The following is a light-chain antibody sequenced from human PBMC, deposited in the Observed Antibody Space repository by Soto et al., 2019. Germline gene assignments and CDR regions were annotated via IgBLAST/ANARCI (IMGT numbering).Light chain of an antibody. Sequence: QSALTQPASVSGSPGQSITISCTGTSSDVGGYNSVSWYQKHPGKAPKLMIYEVSNRPSGVSNRFSGSKSGDTASLTISGLQAEDEADYYCSSYTSGSTLVVFGGGTKLTVL. V-gene: IGLV2-14*01. J-gene: IGLJ2*01. CDR3: SSYTSGSTLVV. CDR2: EVS. CDR1: SSDVGGYNS.